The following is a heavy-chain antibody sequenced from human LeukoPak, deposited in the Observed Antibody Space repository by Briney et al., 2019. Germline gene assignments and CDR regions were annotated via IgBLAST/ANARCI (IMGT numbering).Heavy chain of an antibody. CDR2: INPNSGGT. Sequence: ASVKVSCKASGYTFTGYYMHWVRQAPGQGLEWMGWINPNSGGTNYAQKFQGRVTMTRDTSISTAYMELSRLRSDDTAVYYCARAISMIVVVMSDAFDIWGQGTMVTVSS. CDR1: GYTFTGYY. V-gene: IGHV1-2*02. CDR3: ARAISMIVVVMSDAFDI. D-gene: IGHD3-22*01. J-gene: IGHJ3*02.